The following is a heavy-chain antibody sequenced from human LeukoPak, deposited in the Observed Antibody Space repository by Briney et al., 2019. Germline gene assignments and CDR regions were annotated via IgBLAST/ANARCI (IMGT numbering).Heavy chain of an antibody. Sequence: GGSLRLSCAASGFTFSSYGMHWVRQAPGKGLEWVAFIRYDGSNKYYADSVKGRFTISRDNSKNTLYLQMNSLRAEDTAVYYCAKDPSGIAAAGRWRYYFDYWGQGTLVTVSS. CDR1: GFTFSSYG. CDR2: IRYDGSNK. J-gene: IGHJ4*02. V-gene: IGHV3-30*02. D-gene: IGHD6-13*01. CDR3: AKDPSGIAAAGRWRYYFDY.